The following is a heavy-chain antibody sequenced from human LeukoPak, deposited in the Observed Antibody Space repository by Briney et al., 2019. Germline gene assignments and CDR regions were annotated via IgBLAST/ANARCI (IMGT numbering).Heavy chain of an antibody. CDR2: IYYSGST. V-gene: IGHV4-59*12. Sequence: PSETLSLTCTVSGGSISSYYWSWIRQPPGKGLEWIGYIYYSGSTNYSPSLKSRVTISVDTSKNQFSLKLSSVTAADTAVYYCARDGPWLVPYAFDIWGQGTMVTVSS. J-gene: IGHJ3*02. CDR3: ARDGPWLVPYAFDI. D-gene: IGHD6-19*01. CDR1: GGSISSYY.